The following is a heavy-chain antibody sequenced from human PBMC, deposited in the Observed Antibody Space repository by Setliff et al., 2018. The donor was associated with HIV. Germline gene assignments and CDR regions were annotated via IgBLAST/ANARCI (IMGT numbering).Heavy chain of an antibody. Sequence: PSETLSLTCTVSGGSMNIHYWSWIRQPPGKGLEWIGSIYYSGGTNYNPSLKSRVTISVDTSKNQFSLKLSSVTAADTAVYYCAREEDYNFWSGYDWFDPWGQGTLVTVSS. V-gene: IGHV4-59*11. J-gene: IGHJ5*02. CDR1: GGSMNIHY. CDR3: AREEDYNFWSGYDWFDP. CDR2: IYYSGGT. D-gene: IGHD3-3*01.